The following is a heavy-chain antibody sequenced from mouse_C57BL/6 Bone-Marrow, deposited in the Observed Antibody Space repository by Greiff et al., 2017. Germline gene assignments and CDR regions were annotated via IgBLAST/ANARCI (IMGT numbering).Heavy chain of an antibody. J-gene: IGHJ4*01. CDR2: ISYDGSN. CDR3: ARGLYYAMDY. V-gene: IGHV3-6*01. CDR1: GYSITSGYY. Sequence: EVQVVESGPGLVKPSQSLSLTCSVTGYSITSGYYWNWIRQFPGNKLEWMGYISYDGSNNYNPSLKNRISITRDTSKNQFFLKLNSVTTEDTATYYCARGLYYAMDYWGQGTSVTVSS.